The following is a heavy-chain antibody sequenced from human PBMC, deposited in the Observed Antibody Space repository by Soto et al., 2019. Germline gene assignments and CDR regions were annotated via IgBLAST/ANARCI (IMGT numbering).Heavy chain of an antibody. V-gene: IGHV3-53*01. CDR2: IYSGGTT. Sequence: EVPLVESGGGLIQPGGSLRLSCAVSGFTVSSNYMSWVRQAPGKGLEWVSVIYSGGTTYYAASVKGRFTISSDNSENTLYLQMNSLRAEDTAVYYCARDSWVGFDYWGQGTLVTVSS. J-gene: IGHJ4*02. CDR3: ARDSWVGFDY. D-gene: IGHD2-15*01. CDR1: GFTVSSNY.